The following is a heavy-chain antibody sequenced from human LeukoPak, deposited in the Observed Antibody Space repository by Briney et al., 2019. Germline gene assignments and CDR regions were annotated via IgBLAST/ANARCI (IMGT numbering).Heavy chain of an antibody. CDR1: GFTFSSYW. CDR2: IDSDGSST. D-gene: IGHD4-17*01. CDR3: ARPADYGDFEY. V-gene: IGHV3-74*01. J-gene: IGHJ4*02. Sequence: GGSLRLSCAASGFTFSSYWMHWVRQAPGKGLVWVSRIDSDGSSTSYADSVKGRFTISRDNAKNTLYLQMNSLRAEDTAVYYCARPADYGDFEYWGQGTLVTVSS.